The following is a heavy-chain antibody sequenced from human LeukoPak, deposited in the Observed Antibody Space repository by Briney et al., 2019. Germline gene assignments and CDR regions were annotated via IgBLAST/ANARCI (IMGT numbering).Heavy chain of an antibody. CDR2: IYYSGST. CDR3: ARWAGTGDFDY. CDR1: GGSIINYY. J-gene: IGHJ4*02. V-gene: IGHV4-59*01. Sequence: PSETLSLTCTVSGGSIINYYWSWIRQPPGKGLEWIGYIYYSGSTNYNPSLKSRATISVDTSKNHFSLKLSSVTAADTAVYYCARWAGTGDFDYWGQGTLVTVSS. D-gene: IGHD3-10*01.